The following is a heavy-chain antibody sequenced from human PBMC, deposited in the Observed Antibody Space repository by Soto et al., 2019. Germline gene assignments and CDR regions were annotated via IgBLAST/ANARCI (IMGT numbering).Heavy chain of an antibody. J-gene: IGHJ6*02. CDR2: VSASGGST. Sequence: AWSLRLSWTASGLAFSRYAMNWVRKAPGKGLDWVSTVSASGGSTYYADSVKGRFTISRDNSKNTLYLQMNSLTAEDTAVYYCAKDQGVYGDYYYYYGMDGWGQGTTVTVSS. CDR3: AKDQGVYGDYYYYYGMDG. CDR1: GLAFSRYA. D-gene: IGHD4-17*01. V-gene: IGHV3-23*01.